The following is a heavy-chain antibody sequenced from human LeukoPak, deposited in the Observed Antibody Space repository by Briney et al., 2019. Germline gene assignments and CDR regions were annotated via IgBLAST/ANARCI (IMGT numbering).Heavy chain of an antibody. Sequence: ASVKLSCKASGYPFTTFSLHWGRQAPGQGPEWMAIINPGIFTTTYAQKLQDRVTVTSDTSTATVYMELRSLRLEDTAVYFCARDWAHGSFDFWGQGTLVTVSS. CDR2: INPGIFTT. CDR3: ARDWAHGSFDF. J-gene: IGHJ4*02. CDR1: GYPFTTFS. D-gene: IGHD3-16*01. V-gene: IGHV1-46*01.